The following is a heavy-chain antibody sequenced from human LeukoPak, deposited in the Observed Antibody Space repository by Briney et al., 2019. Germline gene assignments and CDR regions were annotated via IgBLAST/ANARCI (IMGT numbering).Heavy chain of an antibody. D-gene: IGHD6-13*01. CDR2: INHSGST. J-gene: IGHJ4*02. V-gene: IGHV4-34*01. Sequence: SETLSLTCAVYGGSFSGYYWSWIRQPPGKGLEWIGEINHSGSTNYNPSLKSRVTISVDTSKNQFSLKLSSVTAADTAVYYCARGGKGGSSSFRWSPVHTFDYWGQGTLVTVSS. CDR3: ARGGKGGSSSFRWSPVHTFDY. CDR1: GGSFSGYY.